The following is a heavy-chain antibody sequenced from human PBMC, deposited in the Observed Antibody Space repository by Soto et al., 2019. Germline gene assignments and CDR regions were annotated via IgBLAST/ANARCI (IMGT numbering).Heavy chain of an antibody. J-gene: IGHJ4*02. Sequence: PSETLSLTCTVSGGSISSDDSYWSWIRQPPGKGLEWIGYIYHGGTTYYNPSLKSRATISVDTSKNQFSLKLSSVTAADTAVYYCARDLRGYGNFDYWGQGTLVTVSS. D-gene: IGHD5-12*01. CDR2: IYHGGTT. CDR3: ARDLRGYGNFDY. CDR1: GGSISSDDSY. V-gene: IGHV4-30-4*01.